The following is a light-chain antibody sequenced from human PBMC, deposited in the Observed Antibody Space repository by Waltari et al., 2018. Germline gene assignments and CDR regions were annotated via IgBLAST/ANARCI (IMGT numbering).Light chain of an antibody. V-gene: IGKV1-12*01. J-gene: IGKJ1*01. CDR3: QQANSFPWT. Sequence: DIQMIQSPHSVAASVGDPVTKICRASQGMRRWLAWFQQNPGKAPNFLIFAASTLPSGIPSWFSGSGSGTDFTLNISSLQPEDFVSYYCQQANSFPWTLGQGTKVDIK. CDR1: QGMRRW. CDR2: AAS.